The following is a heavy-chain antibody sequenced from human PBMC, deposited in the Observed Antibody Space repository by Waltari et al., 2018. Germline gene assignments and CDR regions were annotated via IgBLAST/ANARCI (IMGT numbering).Heavy chain of an antibody. CDR3: AKDGGWYPDY. J-gene: IGHJ4*02. CDR1: GDSISSYH. Sequence: QVQLQESGPGLVKPSETLSLTCTVSGDSISSYHWSWIRQPAGKGLEWLGRIYTSGNTHYNPSLKSRVTMSVDMSNNQFSLKLSSVTAADTAVYYCAKDGGWYPDYWGQGTLVTVSS. CDR2: IYTSGNT. D-gene: IGHD6-19*01. V-gene: IGHV4-4*07.